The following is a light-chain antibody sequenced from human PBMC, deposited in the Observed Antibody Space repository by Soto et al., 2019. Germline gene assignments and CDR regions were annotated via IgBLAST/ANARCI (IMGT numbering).Light chain of an antibody. CDR3: QHRSNWPWT. CDR2: HAS. J-gene: IGKJ1*01. Sequence: EIVLTQSPATLSLSPGERATLSCRASQSVSRYLAWYQQKPGQAPRLLIYHASNRATGIPARFSGSGSGTDFTLTISSLEPEDFAIYYCQHRSNWPWTFGQGTKVDIK. V-gene: IGKV3-11*01. CDR1: QSVSRY.